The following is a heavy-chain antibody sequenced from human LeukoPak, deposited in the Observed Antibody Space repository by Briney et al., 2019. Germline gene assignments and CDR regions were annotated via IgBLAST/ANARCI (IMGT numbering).Heavy chain of an antibody. CDR1: GICFSNYA. CDR2: KSGDGDNT. J-gene: IGHJ4*02. D-gene: IGHD2-15*01. CDR3: AKGVAYCSGASCQQFDY. Sequence: GSSLRLSCAAAGICFSNYAVRWVRLAAGGGLGWVSGKSGDGDNTYYADFVKGRFTASKDNFKNTLYVQMKSLRAEDTAVYYCAKGVAYCSGASCQQFDYWGQGTLVTVSS. V-gene: IGHV3-23*01.